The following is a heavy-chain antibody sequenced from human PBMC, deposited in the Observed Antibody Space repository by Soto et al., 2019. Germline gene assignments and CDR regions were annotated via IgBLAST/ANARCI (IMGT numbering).Heavy chain of an antibody. J-gene: IGHJ4*02. CDR3: ATMGTPATGLYYFEY. CDR1: GGSISGYY. CDR2: MYKTGSA. V-gene: IGHV4-59*04. Sequence: PSETLSLICTVSGGSISGYYWSWIRQPPGKGLEWIGYMYKTGSAYYNPSLKSRVTISVDTSKNQFSLNLSFVTAADTAVYYCATMGTPATGLYYFEYWGQGTLVTVSS. D-gene: IGHD2-15*01.